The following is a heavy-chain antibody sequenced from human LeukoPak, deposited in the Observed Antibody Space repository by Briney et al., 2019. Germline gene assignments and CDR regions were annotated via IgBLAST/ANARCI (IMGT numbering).Heavy chain of an antibody. CDR3: ATDRVFSY. Sequence: PGGSLRLSCAASGFSFSRYWMSWVRQAPGKGLEWVANIKQDGGERYYVDSVKGRFTISRDNAKNSLYLQMNSLRAEDTAIYYCATDRVFSYWGQGTLVTVSS. J-gene: IGHJ4*02. D-gene: IGHD3-10*01. CDR1: GFSFSRYW. CDR2: IKQDGGER. V-gene: IGHV3-7*01.